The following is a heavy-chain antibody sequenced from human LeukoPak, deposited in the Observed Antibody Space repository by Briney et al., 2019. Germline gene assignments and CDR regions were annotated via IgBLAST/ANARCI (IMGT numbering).Heavy chain of an antibody. V-gene: IGHV3-30*04. CDR3: ARVGVGATTFFDY. D-gene: IGHD1-26*01. CDR2: ISYDGSNK. Sequence: GGSLRLSCAASGFTFSSYAMHWVRQAPGKGLEWVAVISYDGSNKYYADSVKGRFTISRDNSKNTLYLQMNSQRAEDTAVYYCARVGVGATTFFDYWGQGTLVTVSS. J-gene: IGHJ4*02. CDR1: GFTFSSYA.